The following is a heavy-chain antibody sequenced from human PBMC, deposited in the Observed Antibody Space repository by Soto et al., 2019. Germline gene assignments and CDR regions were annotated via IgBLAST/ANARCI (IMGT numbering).Heavy chain of an antibody. V-gene: IGHV4-34*01. CDR3: ARVRGGYANFDY. CDR2: INHSGST. CDR1: GGSFSGYY. Sequence: PSETLSLTCAVYGGSFSGYYWSWIRQPPGKGLEWIGEINHSGSTNYNPSLKSRVTIPVDTSKNQFSLKLSSVTAADTAVYYCARVRGGYANFDYWGQGTLVTVSS. J-gene: IGHJ4*02. D-gene: IGHD5-12*01.